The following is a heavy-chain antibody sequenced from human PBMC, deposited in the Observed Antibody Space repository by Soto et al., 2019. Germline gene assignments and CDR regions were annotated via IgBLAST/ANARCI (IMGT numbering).Heavy chain of an antibody. V-gene: IGHV4-59*01. J-gene: IGHJ4*02. CDR1: GGSIRSYY. CDR2: IYYTGTT. CDR3: ARAIDFDS. Sequence: ETLSLTCTVSGGSIRSYYWSWIRQPPGKGLEWIGYIYYTGTTNYNPSLKSRVTISVDTSKNQVSLKLNSVTAADTAMYYCARAIDFDSWGQGTLVTVSS.